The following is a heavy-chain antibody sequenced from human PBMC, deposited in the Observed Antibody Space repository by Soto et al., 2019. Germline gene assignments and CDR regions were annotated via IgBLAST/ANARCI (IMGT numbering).Heavy chain of an antibody. Sequence: QVQLQESGPGLVKPSETLSLTCAVSGDSISSYYCMWIRQPPGKGLESIGYLYYGRSANYNPSLRSRVTLTVDTSTNQCSLTLSSMTAADTAVYYCALRSMAVVPEYWGQGTLVTVSS. CDR3: ALRSMAVVPEY. V-gene: IGHV4-59*01. CDR1: GDSISSYY. J-gene: IGHJ4*02. D-gene: IGHD3-22*01. CDR2: LYYGRSA.